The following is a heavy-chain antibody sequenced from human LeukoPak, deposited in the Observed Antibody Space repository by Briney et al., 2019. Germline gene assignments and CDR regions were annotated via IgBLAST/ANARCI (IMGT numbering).Heavy chain of an antibody. J-gene: IGHJ4*02. CDR2: ISSSSSYI. CDR1: GLTFSSYS. Sequence: GGSLRLSCAASGLTFSSYSMNWVRQAPGKGLEWVSSISSSSSYIYYADSVKGRFTISRDNAKNSLYLQMNSLRAEDTAVYYCARTNWGNYYFDYWGQGTLVTVSS. D-gene: IGHD7-27*01. CDR3: ARTNWGNYYFDY. V-gene: IGHV3-21*01.